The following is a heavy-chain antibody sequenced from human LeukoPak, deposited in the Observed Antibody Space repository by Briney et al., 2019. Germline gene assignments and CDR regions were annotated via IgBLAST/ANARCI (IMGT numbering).Heavy chain of an antibody. D-gene: IGHD6-19*01. CDR3: AKDARRSSGWYFFDH. Sequence: GGSLRLPCAASGFAVSRQDMGWVRQAPGKGLEWVSAISDSGDRTYYVDSVKGRFTISRDNSKNTLYLQMNSLRADDTAVYYCAKDARRSSGWYFFDHWGQGILVTVSS. V-gene: IGHV3-23*01. J-gene: IGHJ4*02. CDR2: ISDSGDRT. CDR1: GFAVSRQD.